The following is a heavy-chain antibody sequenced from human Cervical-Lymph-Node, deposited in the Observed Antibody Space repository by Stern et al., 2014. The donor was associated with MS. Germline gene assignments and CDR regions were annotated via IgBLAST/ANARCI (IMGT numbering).Heavy chain of an antibody. D-gene: IGHD3-22*01. CDR1: GFSLSTSGVG. Sequence: ESGPTLVKPTQTLTLTFTFSGFSLSTSGVGVGSNRQPPGQALEGLAIIDWDDDKRYSPSLKSRLSITKDTSKNQVVLTMTNMDPVDTATYYCAQYYYDSSGYWPFDYWGQGTLVTVSS. CDR2: IDWDDDK. CDR3: AQYYYDSSGYWPFDY. V-gene: IGHV2-5*02. J-gene: IGHJ4*02.